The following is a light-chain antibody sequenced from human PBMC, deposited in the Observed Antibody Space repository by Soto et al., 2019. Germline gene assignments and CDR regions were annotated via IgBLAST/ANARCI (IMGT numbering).Light chain of an antibody. CDR1: QSVSSSY. Sequence: EIVLTQSPGTLSLSPGERATLSCRASQSVSSSYLAWYQQKPGQAPRLLIYGASSRATGIPDRFSGSGSGTDFTLTISRLEPEGFAVYYCQQYGSSPGCTFGQGTKLEIK. CDR3: QQYGSSPGCT. CDR2: GAS. V-gene: IGKV3-20*01. J-gene: IGKJ2*02.